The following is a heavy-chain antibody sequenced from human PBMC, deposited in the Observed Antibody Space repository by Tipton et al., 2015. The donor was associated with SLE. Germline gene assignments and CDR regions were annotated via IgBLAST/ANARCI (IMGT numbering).Heavy chain of an antibody. V-gene: IGHV4-59*11. J-gene: IGHJ5*02. CDR2: IYYSWST. D-gene: IGHD1-26*01. CDR1: GDSISSHY. CDR3: ARDAVGARDNWFDP. Sequence: TLSLTCTVSGDSISSHYWNWIRQPQGKGLEWIGYIYYSWSTNYNPSLKSRVTISIDTATNQFSLKLVSVTAADTAVYYCARDAVGARDNWFDPWGQGTLVPGSS.